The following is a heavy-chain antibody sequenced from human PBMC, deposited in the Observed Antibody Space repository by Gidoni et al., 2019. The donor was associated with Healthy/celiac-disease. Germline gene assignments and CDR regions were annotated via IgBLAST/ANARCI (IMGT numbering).Heavy chain of an antibody. J-gene: IGHJ6*02. CDR1: GFLFSSVA. CDR2: ISGSGGST. D-gene: IGHD1-26*01. V-gene: IGHV3-23*01. CDR3: AKALVQWEPYYYYGMDV. Sequence: EVQLLESGGGLVQPGGSLRLSCAASGFLFSSVAMSWVRQAPGKGLEWGSAISGSGGSTYYADSVKGRFTISRDNSKNTMYLQMNSLRAEDTAVYYCAKALVQWEPYYYYGMDVWGQGTTVTVSS.